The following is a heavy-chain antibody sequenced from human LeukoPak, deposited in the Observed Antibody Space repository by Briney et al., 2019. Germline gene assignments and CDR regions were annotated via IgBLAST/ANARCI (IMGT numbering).Heavy chain of an antibody. D-gene: IGHD3-10*01. CDR1: GFTFSSHA. CDR2: ISYDGSNK. J-gene: IGHJ4*02. V-gene: IGHV3-30-3*01. Sequence: PGRSLRLSCAASGFTFSSHAMHWVRQAPGKGLEWVAVISYDGSNKYYADSVKGRFTISRDNSKKTLYLQMNSLRAEDTAVYYCARDARPGHYPSNYFDYWGQGTLVTVSS. CDR3: ARDARPGHYPSNYFDY.